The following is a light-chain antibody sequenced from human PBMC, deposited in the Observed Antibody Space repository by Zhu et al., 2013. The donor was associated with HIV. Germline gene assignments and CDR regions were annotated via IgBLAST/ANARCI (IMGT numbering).Light chain of an antibody. Sequence: DIQMTQSPSSLSASVGDRVTITCRASQSISSHLNWYQQKPGKAPKLLIYDASSLGSGVPSRFSGSGSGTEFTLTISSLQPDDFATYYCQQYNTFTWTFGQGTKVEIK. CDR1: QSISSH. CDR3: QQYNTFTWT. V-gene: IGKV1-5*01. J-gene: IGKJ1*01. CDR2: DAS.